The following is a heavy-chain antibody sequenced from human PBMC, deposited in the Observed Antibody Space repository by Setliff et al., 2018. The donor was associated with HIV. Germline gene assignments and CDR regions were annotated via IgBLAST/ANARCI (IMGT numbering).Heavy chain of an antibody. CDR1: GGSFSGYY. V-gene: IGHV4-34*04. Sequence: PSETLSLTCAVYGGSFSGYYWSWIRQPPGKGLECIGEINHSGSTNHNPSLKSRATISVDTSKKQFSLRLSSVTAADTAVYYCARGTSGGYSSGYYYFDYWGHGTLVTVSS. CDR3: ARGTSGGYSSGYYYFDY. D-gene: IGHD3-22*01. CDR2: INHSGST. J-gene: IGHJ4*01.